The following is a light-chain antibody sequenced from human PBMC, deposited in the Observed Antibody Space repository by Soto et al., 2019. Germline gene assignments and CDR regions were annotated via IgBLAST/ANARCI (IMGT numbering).Light chain of an antibody. J-gene: IGKJ4*01. CDR1: QDIGND. V-gene: IGKV1-27*01. Sequence: DFQMTQSPSSLSASVGDRVTITCRASQDIGNDVAWYQQKPGKPPNLLISSSSTLQSGVPSRFSGTGYGTDFTLTIANLQPDDVATYYCQKYNSFPPTFGGGTKVDI. CDR3: QKYNSFPPT. CDR2: SSS.